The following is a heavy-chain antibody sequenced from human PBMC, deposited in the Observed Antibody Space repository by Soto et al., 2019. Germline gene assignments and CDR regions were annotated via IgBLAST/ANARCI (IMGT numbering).Heavy chain of an antibody. CDR3: ARDGFNYYDSSGYYRLFES. V-gene: IGHV4-61*01. Sequence: SETLSLTCTVSGGSVSSGSYYWSWIRQPPGKGLEWIGYIYYSGSTNYNPSLKSRVTMSVDRSINQFSLKLSSVTAADTAVYYCARDGFNYYDSSGYYRLFESWGLGTLVTVSS. CDR1: GGSVSSGSYY. D-gene: IGHD3-22*01. J-gene: IGHJ5*01. CDR2: IYYSGST.